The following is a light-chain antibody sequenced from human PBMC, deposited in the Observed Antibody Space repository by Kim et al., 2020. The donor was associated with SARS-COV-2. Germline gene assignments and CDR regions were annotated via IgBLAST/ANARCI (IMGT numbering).Light chain of an antibody. CDR3: HQYNNWPRT. CDR1: QSVNSN. Sequence: VSPGERATLSCRASQSVNSNLAWYQQKPGQAPRLLMFAASTRATGIPARFSGSGSGTEFTLTITSLQSEDFAVYYCHQYNNWPRTFCHGTKVDIK. CDR2: AAS. J-gene: IGKJ1*01. V-gene: IGKV3-15*01.